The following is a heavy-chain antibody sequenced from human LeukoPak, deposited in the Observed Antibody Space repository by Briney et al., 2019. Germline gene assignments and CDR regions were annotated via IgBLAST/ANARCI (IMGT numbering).Heavy chain of an antibody. Sequence: GGSLRLSCAASGFTFSSYTMNWVRQAPGKGLEWVSYITSSSSVIYYADSVKGRFTISRDNAKNSLYLQMNSLRAEDTAVYYCATNPPQLLDYWGQGTLVTVSS. CDR2: ITSSSSVI. D-gene: IGHD6-6*01. CDR1: GFTFSSYT. V-gene: IGHV3-48*01. J-gene: IGHJ4*02. CDR3: ATNPPQLLDY.